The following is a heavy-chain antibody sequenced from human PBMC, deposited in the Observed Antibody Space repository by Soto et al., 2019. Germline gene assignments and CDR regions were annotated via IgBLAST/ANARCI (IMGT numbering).Heavy chain of an antibody. V-gene: IGHV1-69*01. D-gene: IGHD2-2*01. CDR2: IIPIFGTA. J-gene: IGHJ6*02. CDR1: GGTFSSYA. CDR3: ARGPNVVPDVYYYYGMDV. Sequence: QVQLVQSGAEVKKPGSSVKVSCKASGGTFSSYAISWVRQAPGQGLEWMGGIIPIFGTANYEQKFQGRVTITADESTSTAYMELSSLRSEDTAVYYCARGPNVVPDVYYYYGMDVWCQGTTVTVSS.